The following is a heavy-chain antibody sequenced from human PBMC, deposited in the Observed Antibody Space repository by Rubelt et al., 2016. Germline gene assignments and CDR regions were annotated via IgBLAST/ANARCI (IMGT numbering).Heavy chain of an antibody. CDR3: AKDLTHYYDSSGSL. D-gene: IGHD3-22*01. V-gene: IGHV3-23*01. J-gene: IGHJ4*02. CDR2: ISGSGGST. Sequence: EWVSAISGSGGSTYYADSVKGRFTISRDNSKNTLYLQMNSLRAEDTAVYYCAKDLTHYYDSSGSLWGQGTLVTVSS.